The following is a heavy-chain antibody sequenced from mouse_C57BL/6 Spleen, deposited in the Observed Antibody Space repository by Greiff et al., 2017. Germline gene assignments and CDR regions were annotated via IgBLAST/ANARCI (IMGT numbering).Heavy chain of an antibody. J-gene: IGHJ1*03. CDR3: TRRDYSGSSPYWYFDV. V-gene: IGHV1-15*01. D-gene: IGHD1-1*01. CDR2: IDPETGGT. Sequence: QVQLQQSGAELVRPGASVTLSCKASGYTFTDYEMHWVKQTPVHGLEWIGAIDPETGGTAYNQKFKGKAILTADKSSSTAYMELRSLTSEDSAVYYCTRRDYSGSSPYWYFDVWGTGTTVTVSS. CDR1: GYTFTDYE.